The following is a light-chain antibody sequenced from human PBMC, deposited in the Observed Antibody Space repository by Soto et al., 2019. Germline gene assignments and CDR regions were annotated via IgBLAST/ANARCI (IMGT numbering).Light chain of an antibody. CDR2: DAS. V-gene: IGKV1-5*01. CDR3: QQYDSYST. J-gene: IGKJ1*01. Sequence: DIQMTQSPSTLSASVGDRVTITCRASQSISSWLAWYQQKPGKAPKILIYDASTLESGVPSRFSGSGSGTEFTLTISSLQPDDFATYYYQQYDSYSTFGQGTNVEIK. CDR1: QSISSW.